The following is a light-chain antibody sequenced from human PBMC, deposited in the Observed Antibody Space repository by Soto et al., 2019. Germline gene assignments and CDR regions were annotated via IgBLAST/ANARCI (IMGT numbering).Light chain of an antibody. V-gene: IGKV1-5*01. J-gene: IGKJ1*01. Sequence: DIQMTQSPSTLSASVGDRVPITCRASRSISSWLAWYQQKPGKAPKLLIYDASSLESGVPSRFSGSGSGTEFTLTISSLQPDDFATYYCQQYNSYPWWTFGQGTKVDIK. CDR2: DAS. CDR1: RSISSW. CDR3: QQYNSYPWWT.